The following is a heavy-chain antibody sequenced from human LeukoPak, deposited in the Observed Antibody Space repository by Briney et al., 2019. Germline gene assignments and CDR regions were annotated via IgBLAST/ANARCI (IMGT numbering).Heavy chain of an antibody. D-gene: IGHD2-2*01. V-gene: IGHV3-48*01. CDR2: ISSSSSTI. CDR1: GFTFSSYS. CDR3: ARLYCSSSSCYGEIDY. J-gene: IGHJ4*02. Sequence: PGGSLRLXCAASGFTFSSYSMNWVRQAPGKGLEWASYISSSSSTIYYADSVKGRFTISRDNAKNSLYLQMNSLRAEDTAVYYCARLYCSSSSCYGEIDYWGQGTLVTVSS.